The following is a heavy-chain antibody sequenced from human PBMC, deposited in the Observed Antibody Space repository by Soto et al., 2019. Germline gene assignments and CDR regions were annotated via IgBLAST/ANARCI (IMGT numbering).Heavy chain of an antibody. D-gene: IGHD6-19*01. CDR2: ISHSGSR. CDR1: GGSFSGYF. CDR3: ARGLAYDRPITVAEPFDS. J-gene: IGHJ4*02. V-gene: IGHV4-34*02. Sequence: QVQLQQWGAGLLKASETLSLTCVVSGGSFSGYFWTWIRQSPGRGLEWIGEISHSGSRNYNPAFQSRVIILVDSSKNHVSLKLSSVTAADSATYFCARGLAYDRPITVAEPFDSWGQGTLVTVSS.